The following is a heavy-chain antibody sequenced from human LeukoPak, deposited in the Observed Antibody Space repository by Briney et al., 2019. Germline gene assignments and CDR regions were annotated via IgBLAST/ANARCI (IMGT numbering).Heavy chain of an antibody. J-gene: IGHJ4*02. D-gene: IGHD5-18*01. V-gene: IGHV4-30-4*08. CDR1: GGSISSGDYY. CDR3: ARDGGYSYGLFDY. CDR2: IYYSGST. Sequence: SETLSLTRTVSGGSISSGDYYWSWIRQPPGKGLEWIGYIYYSGSTYYNPSLKSRVTISVDTSKNQFSLKLSSVTAADTAVYYCARDGGYSYGLFDYWGQGTLVTVSS.